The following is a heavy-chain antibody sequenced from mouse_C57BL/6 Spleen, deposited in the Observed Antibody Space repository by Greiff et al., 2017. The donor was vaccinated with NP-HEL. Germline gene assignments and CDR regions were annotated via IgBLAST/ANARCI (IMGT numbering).Heavy chain of an antibody. CDR3: AREKELGPFAY. Sequence: VQLQQSGAELVKPGASVKISCKASGYAFSSYWMNWVKQRPGKGLEWIGRIYPGDGDTNYNEKFKGKATLTADKSSSTAYMQLSSLTSEDSAVYFCAREKELGPFAYWGQGTLVTVSA. CDR1: GYAFSSYW. D-gene: IGHD4-1*01. J-gene: IGHJ3*01. V-gene: IGHV1-82*01. CDR2: IYPGDGDT.